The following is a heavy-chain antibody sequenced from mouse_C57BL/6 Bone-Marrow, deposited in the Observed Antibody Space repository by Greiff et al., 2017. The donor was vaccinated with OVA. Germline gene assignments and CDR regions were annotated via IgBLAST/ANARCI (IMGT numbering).Heavy chain of an antibody. V-gene: IGHV2-5*01. J-gene: IGHJ3*01. Sequence: VKLMESGPGLVQPSQSLSITCTVSGFSLTSYGVHWVRQSPGKGLEWLGVIWRGGSTAYNAAFLSRLSIIKDNSKSQVFFKQNSLQADETAIYYCATPETWFAYWGQGTLVTVSA. CDR3: ATPETWFAY. CDR1: GFSLTSYG. CDR2: IWRGGST.